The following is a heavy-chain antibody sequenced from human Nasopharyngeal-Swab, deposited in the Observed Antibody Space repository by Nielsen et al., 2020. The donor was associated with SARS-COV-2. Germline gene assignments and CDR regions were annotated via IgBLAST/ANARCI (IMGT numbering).Heavy chain of an antibody. CDR3: ARDALPNYYGSGNYYYYGMDV. V-gene: IGHV3-30-3*01. CDR1: GFSFSSYA. Sequence: GESLKISCVPSGFSFSSYAMHWVRQAPGKGLEWVAVISYDGSNKYYADSVKGRFTISRDNSKNTLYLQMNSLRAEDTAVYYCARDALPNYYGSGNYYYYGMDVWGQGTTVTVSS. D-gene: IGHD3-10*01. J-gene: IGHJ6*02. CDR2: ISYDGSNK.